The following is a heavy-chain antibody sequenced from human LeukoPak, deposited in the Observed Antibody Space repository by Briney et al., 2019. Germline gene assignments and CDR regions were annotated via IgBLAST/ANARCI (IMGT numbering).Heavy chain of an antibody. D-gene: IGHD3-16*02. CDR1: GGSISSSNW. CDR2: IYHSGST. CDR3: ARDRGGYDYVWGSYRPYYFDY. V-gene: IGHV4-4*02. Sequence: SGTLSLTCAVSGGSISSSNWWSWVRQPPGKGLEWIGEIYHSGSTNYYPSLKSRVTISVDKSKNQFSLKLSSVTAADTAVYYCARDRGGYDYVWGSYRPYYFDYWGQGTLVTVSS. J-gene: IGHJ4*02.